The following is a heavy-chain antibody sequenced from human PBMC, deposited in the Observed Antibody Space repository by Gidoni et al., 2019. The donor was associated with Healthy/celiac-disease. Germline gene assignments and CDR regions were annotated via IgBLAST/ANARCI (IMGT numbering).Heavy chain of an antibody. CDR2: ISSSSSTI. CDR1: GFTFSSYS. CDR3: ARRVFSAFDY. D-gene: IGHD1-26*01. Sequence: EVQLVESGGGLVQPGGSLRLSCAASGFTFSSYSMNWVRQAPGKGLEWFSYISSSSSTIYYADSVKGRFTISRDNAKNSLYLQMNSLRAEDTAVYYCARRVFSAFDYWGQGTLVTVSS. V-gene: IGHV3-48*01. J-gene: IGHJ4*02.